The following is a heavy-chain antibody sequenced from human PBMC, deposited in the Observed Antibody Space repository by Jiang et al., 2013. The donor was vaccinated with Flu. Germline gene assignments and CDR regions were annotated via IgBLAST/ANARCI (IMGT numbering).Heavy chain of an antibody. V-gene: IGHV4-4*02. D-gene: IGHD3-22*01. Sequence: PGLVKPSGTLSLTCAVSGGSISSSNWWSWVRQPPGKGLEWIGEIYHSGSTNYNPSLKSRVTISVDKSKNQFSLKLSSVTAADTAVYYCARGRFDYYDSSGYYYYFDYWGQGTLVTVSS. CDR1: GGSISSSNW. CDR2: IYHSGST. CDR3: ARGRFDYYDSSGYYYYFDY. J-gene: IGHJ4*02.